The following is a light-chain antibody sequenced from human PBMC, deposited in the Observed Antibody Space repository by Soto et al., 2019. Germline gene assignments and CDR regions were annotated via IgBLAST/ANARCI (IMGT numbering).Light chain of an antibody. CDR2: GNS. Sequence: QSVLTQPPSVSGAPGQRVTISCTGSSSNIGAGYDVHWYQQLPGTAPKLLIYGNSNRPSGVPDRFSGSKSGTSASLAITGLRAEDEAVYSCQSYDSSLSALFGGGTKLTVL. J-gene: IGLJ3*02. CDR1: SSNIGAGYD. V-gene: IGLV1-40*01. CDR3: QSYDSSLSAL.